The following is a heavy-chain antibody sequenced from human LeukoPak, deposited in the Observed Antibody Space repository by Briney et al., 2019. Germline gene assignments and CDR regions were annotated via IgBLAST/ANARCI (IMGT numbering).Heavy chain of an antibody. J-gene: IGHJ5*02. Sequence: GESLKISCKASGYSFTSYWIGWVRQLPGKGLEWMGIIFPGDSDTRYSPSFQGQVTISVDKSISTAYLQWSSLKASDTPMYYCARTTHCTSTSCYIVLNTYFDPWGQGTLVTVSS. CDR2: IFPGDSDT. CDR1: GYSFTSYW. V-gene: IGHV5-51*01. D-gene: IGHD2-2*02. CDR3: ARTTHCTSTSCYIVLNTYFDP.